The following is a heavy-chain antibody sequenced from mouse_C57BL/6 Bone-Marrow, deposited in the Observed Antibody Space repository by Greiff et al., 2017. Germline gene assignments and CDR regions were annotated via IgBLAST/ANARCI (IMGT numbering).Heavy chain of an antibody. CDR2: IRNKANGYTT. V-gene: IGHV7-3*01. J-gene: IGHJ3*01. Sequence: EVQVVESGGGLVQPGGSLSLSCAASGFTFTDYYMSWVRQPPGKALEWLGFIRNKANGYTTEYSASVKGRFTISRDNSQSILYLQMNALRAEDSATYYCARYNDGYYVAYWGQGTLVTVSA. CDR3: ARYNDGYYVAY. D-gene: IGHD2-3*01. CDR1: GFTFTDYY.